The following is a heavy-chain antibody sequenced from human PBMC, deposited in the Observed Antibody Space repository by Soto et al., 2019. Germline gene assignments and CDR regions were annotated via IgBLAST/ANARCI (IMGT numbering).Heavy chain of an antibody. D-gene: IGHD4-17*01. CDR3: TKMAYGDYVAY. Sequence: LRLSCAASGFTFSGYAMNWVRQAPGKGLEWVSTISGSGGSTYYADSVKGRFTISRDNSKNTLYLQMNSLRAEDSAVYYCTKMAYGDYVAYWGQGTLVTVSS. CDR1: GFTFSGYA. J-gene: IGHJ4*02. CDR2: ISGSGGST. V-gene: IGHV3-23*01.